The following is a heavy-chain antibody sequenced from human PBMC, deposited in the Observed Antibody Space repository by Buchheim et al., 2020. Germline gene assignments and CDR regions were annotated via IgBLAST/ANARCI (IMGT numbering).Heavy chain of an antibody. D-gene: IGHD3-22*01. CDR2: ISSSSSTI. Sequence: EVQLVESGGGLVQPGGSLRLSCAASGFTFSSYSMNWVRQAPGKGLEWVSYISSSSSTIYYAESVKGRFTIPRDNAKKSLYLKMNSLRAEDTAVYYCARGGGYYSNDYWGPGTL. V-gene: IGHV3-48*04. CDR3: ARGGGYYSNDY. CDR1: GFTFSSYS. J-gene: IGHJ4*02.